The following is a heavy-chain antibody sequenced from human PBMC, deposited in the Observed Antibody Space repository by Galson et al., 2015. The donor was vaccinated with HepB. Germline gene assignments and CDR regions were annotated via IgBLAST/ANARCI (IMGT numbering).Heavy chain of an antibody. CDR3: VKGGFEWAGDIDY. J-gene: IGHJ4*02. Sequence: SLRLSCAASGFTFSSYAMHWVRQAPGKGLEYVSAISSNGGSTYYADSVKGRFTISRDNSKNTLYLQMSSLRAEDTAVYYCVKGGFEWAGDIDYWGQGTLVTVSS. V-gene: IGHV3-64D*06. CDR2: ISSNGGST. CDR1: GFTFSSYA. D-gene: IGHD5-12*01.